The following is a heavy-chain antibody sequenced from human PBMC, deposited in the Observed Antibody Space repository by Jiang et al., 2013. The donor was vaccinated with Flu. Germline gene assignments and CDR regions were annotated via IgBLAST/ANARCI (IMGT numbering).Heavy chain of an antibody. J-gene: IGHJ5*02. Sequence: EVKKPGSSVKVSCKASGGTFSSYAISWVRQAPGQGLEWMGGIIPIFGIANYAQKFQGRVTITADESTSTAYMELSSLRSEDTAVYYCAREVRYFGGPSARVRWFDPWGQGTLVTVSS. CDR3: AREVRYFGGPSARVRWFDP. D-gene: IGHD3-9*01. CDR1: GGTFSSYA. V-gene: IGHV1-69*01. CDR2: IIPIFGIA.